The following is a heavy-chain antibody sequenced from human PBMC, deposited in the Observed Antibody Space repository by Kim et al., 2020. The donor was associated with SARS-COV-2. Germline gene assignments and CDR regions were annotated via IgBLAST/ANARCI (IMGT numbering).Heavy chain of an antibody. D-gene: IGHD3-16*01. CDR3: ASQNRRCGGFGFDC. V-gene: IGHV1-69*13. J-gene: IGHJ4*02. Sequence: SVKVSCKASGGTFSSYAISWVRQAPGQGLEWMGGIITIFGTANYAQKFQGRVTITADESTSTAYMELSSLRAEDKAVYYCASQNRRCGGFGFDCCGEGT. CDR1: GGTFSSYA. CDR2: IITIFGTA.